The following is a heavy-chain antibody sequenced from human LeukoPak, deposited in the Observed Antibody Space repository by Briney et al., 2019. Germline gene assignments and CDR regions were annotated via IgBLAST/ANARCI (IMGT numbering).Heavy chain of an antibody. V-gene: IGHV4-59*07. J-gene: IGHJ3*02. D-gene: IGHD5-18*01. CDR1: HSTITSYY. CDR3: ATSGYSYVIDAFDI. Sequence: DTLSLPRTHTHSTITSYYWRWIRPPPRKGLDSIAHIYYSGSTNYNPSLKRRVTISVATSKNQFSLKLSSVTAADTAVYYCATSGYSYVIDAFDIWGQGTMVTASS. CDR2: IYYSGST.